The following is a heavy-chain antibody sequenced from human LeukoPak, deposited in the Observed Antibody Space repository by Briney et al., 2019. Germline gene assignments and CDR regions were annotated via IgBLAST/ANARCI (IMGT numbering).Heavy chain of an antibody. Sequence: GGSLRLSCAAPGFTFDDYAMHWVRQAPGKGLEWVSLISGDGGSTYYADSVKGRFTISRDNSKNSLYLQMNSLRTEDTALYYCAKAPSITMVRGVLPPIDYWGQGTLVTVSS. CDR1: GFTFDDYA. CDR2: ISGDGGST. D-gene: IGHD3-10*01. J-gene: IGHJ4*02. CDR3: AKAPSITMVRGVLPPIDY. V-gene: IGHV3-43*02.